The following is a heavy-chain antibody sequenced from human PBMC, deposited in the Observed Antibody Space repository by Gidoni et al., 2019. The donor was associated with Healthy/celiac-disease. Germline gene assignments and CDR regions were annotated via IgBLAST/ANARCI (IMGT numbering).Heavy chain of an antibody. J-gene: IGHJ4*02. CDR2: IWYDGSNK. V-gene: IGHV3-33*01. Sequence: LVESGGGVVQPGRSLRLPCAASGFTFSSYGMHWVRQAPGKGLEWVAVIWYDGSNKYYADSVKGRFTISRDNSKNTLYLQMNSLRAEDTAVYYCAREKLGYCSSTSCSPVNYWGQGTLVTVSS. D-gene: IGHD2-2*01. CDR1: GFTFSSYG. CDR3: AREKLGYCSSTSCSPVNY.